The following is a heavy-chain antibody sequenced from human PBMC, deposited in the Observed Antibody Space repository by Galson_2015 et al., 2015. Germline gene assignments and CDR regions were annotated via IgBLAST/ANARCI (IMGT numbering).Heavy chain of an antibody. CDR3: ARDAYGSGSYQSH. J-gene: IGHJ4*02. CDR1: GFTFSNYY. D-gene: IGHD3-10*01. V-gene: IGHV3-11*01. Sequence: SLRLSCAASGFTFSNYYVGWVRQAPGKGLEWISYISSSGGAEYYADSVKGRFTISRDNAKDSLDLQMNSLRADDTAVYYCARDAYGSGSYQSHWGQGTLVTVSS. CDR2: ISSSGGAE.